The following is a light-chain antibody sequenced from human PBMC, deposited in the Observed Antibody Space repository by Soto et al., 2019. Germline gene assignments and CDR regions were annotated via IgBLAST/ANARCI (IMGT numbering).Light chain of an antibody. Sequence: VLTQPPSASGTPGQRVTISCSGSNSNIGSNTVNWYQQLPGTAPKLLIYSNSQRPSGVPDRFSGSKSGTSASLAISGLHSEDEADYYCAAWDDSLNASVFGTGLKVTVL. V-gene: IGLV1-44*01. CDR2: SNS. J-gene: IGLJ1*01. CDR1: NSNIGSNT. CDR3: AAWDDSLNASV.